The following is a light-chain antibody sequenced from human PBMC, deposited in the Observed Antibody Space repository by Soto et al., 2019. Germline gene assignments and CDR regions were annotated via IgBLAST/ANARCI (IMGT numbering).Light chain of an antibody. CDR1: QTVSSGY. Sequence: EIVLTQSPGTLSLSEGERATLSCRASQTVSSGYVAWYQQKPGQTPKLLVYEASSRAAGTPDRFSGSGSGRDYTLTISRLEPEDFAVYYCHQYGTPPQTFGQGTKVEI. V-gene: IGKV3-20*01. J-gene: IGKJ1*01. CDR2: EAS. CDR3: HQYGTPPQT.